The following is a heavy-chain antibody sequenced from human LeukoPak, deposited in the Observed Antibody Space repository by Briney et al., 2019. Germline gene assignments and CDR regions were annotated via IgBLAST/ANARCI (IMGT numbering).Heavy chain of an antibody. Sequence: ASVKVSCKASGYTFTGYYMHWVRQAPGQGLEWMGRINANSGGTNYAQKFQGRVTMPRDTSISTAYMELSRLRSDDTAVYYCARVPVGSWYSARPLKLDYWGQGTLVTVSS. D-gene: IGHD6-13*01. CDR1: GYTFTGYY. CDR2: INANSGGT. J-gene: IGHJ4*02. V-gene: IGHV1-2*06. CDR3: ARVPVGSWYSARPLKLDY.